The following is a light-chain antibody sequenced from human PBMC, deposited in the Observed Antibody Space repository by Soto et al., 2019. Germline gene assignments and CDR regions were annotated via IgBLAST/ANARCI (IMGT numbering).Light chain of an antibody. CDR1: SSSIGAGYD. CDR2: GNS. CDR3: QSYDSSLSGYV. V-gene: IGLV1-40*01. J-gene: IGLJ1*01. Sequence: QSVLTQPPSVSAAPGQRVTISCSGSSSSIGAGYDVHWYQQLPGTAPKLLIYGNSNRPSGVPDRFSGSRSGTSASLAITGLQAEDEADYYCQSYDSSLSGYVFGTGTKVPV.